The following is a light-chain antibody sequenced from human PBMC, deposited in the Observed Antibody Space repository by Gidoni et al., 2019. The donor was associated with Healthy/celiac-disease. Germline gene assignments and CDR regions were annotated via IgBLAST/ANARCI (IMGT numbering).Light chain of an antibody. CDR2: AAS. CDR3: QQSYSTPPT. CDR1: QSISSY. J-gene: IGKJ5*01. Sequence: DTQMTQSLSSLSASGGDRVTPTCGASQSISSYLNWYQQKPGKAPKLLIYAASSLQSGVPSRFSGSGSGTDFTLTISSLQPEDFATYYCQQSYSTPPTFGRGTRLEIK. V-gene: IGKV1-39*01.